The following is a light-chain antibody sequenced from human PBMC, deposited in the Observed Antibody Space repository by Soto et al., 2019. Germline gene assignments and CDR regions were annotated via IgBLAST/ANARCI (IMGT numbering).Light chain of an antibody. J-gene: IGLJ1*01. CDR2: LNSDGSH. CDR1: SGHSSYA. V-gene: IGLV4-69*01. Sequence: QLVLTQSPSASASLGASVKLTCTLSSGHSSYAIAWHQQQPEKGPRYLMKLNSDGSHYKGGGIPDRFSGSRSGAERYLTLSSLQSEDEADYYCQTWGTGIQVFGAGPKVTVL. CDR3: QTWGTGIQV.